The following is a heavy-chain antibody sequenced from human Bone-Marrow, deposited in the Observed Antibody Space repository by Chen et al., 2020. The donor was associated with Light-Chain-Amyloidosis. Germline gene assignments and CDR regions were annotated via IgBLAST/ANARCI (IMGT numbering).Heavy chain of an antibody. CDR2: INADGTIT. V-gene: IGHV3-74*01. J-gene: IGHJ4*02. CDR1: GLTFSGYW. D-gene: IGHD2-21*01. CDR3: GKDRWGFPDY. Sequence: EVQLVESGGGLVQPGGSLRLPCAASGLTFSGYWMLWVRQTPGKGLEWVSRINADGTITHYAGSVKGRFTISRDNAKNTLYLQMSSLRAEDTAVYYCGKDRWGFPDYWGQGTLVTVSS.